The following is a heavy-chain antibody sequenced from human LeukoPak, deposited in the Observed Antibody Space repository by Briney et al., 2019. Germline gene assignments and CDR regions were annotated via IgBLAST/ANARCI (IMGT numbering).Heavy chain of an antibody. V-gene: IGHV4-59*08. J-gene: IGHJ4*02. Sequence: SETLSLTCTVSGGSINNYHWSWVRQPPGKGLEWIGYIYYTGSTNYTPSLESRVTISVDTSKNQFSLRLSSVTAADTAVYYCVRHYNYGDYAPFDYWGQGTLVTVSS. CDR2: IYYTGST. CDR3: VRHYNYGDYAPFDY. D-gene: IGHD4-17*01. CDR1: GGSINNYH.